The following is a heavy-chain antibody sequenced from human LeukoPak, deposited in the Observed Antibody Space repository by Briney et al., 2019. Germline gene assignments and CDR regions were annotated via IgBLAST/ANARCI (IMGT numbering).Heavy chain of an antibody. D-gene: IGHD3-3*01. CDR2: IYSGGST. CDR1: GFTVSSNY. V-gene: IGHV3-66*02. J-gene: IGHJ4*02. CDR3: ARVTTYDFWSGYLFDY. Sequence: GGSLRLSCAASGFTVSSNYMSWVRQAPGKGLEWVSVIYSGGSTYYADSVKGRFTISRDNSKNTLYLQMTSLRAEDTAVYYCARVTTYDFWSGYLFDYWGQGTLVTVSS.